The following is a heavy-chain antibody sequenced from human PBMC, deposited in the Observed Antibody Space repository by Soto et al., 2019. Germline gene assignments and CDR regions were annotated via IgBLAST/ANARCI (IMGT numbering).Heavy chain of an antibody. V-gene: IGHV3-9*01. J-gene: IGHJ6*02. CDR2: ISWNSGSI. Sequence: PGGSLRLSCAASGFTFDDYAMHWVRQAPGKGLEWVSGISWNSGSIGYADSVKGRFTISRDNAKNSLYLQMNSLRAEDTALYYCAKGRPSPILVESQQLAPLDVWGQGTTVTVSS. CDR3: AKGRPSPILVESQQLAPLDV. D-gene: IGHD6-13*01. CDR1: GFTFDDYA.